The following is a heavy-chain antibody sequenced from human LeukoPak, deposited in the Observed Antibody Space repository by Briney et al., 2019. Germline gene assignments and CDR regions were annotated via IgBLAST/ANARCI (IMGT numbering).Heavy chain of an antibody. D-gene: IGHD6-25*01. CDR1: GDSVSSSH. CDR2: MYTSGST. J-gene: IGHJ6*03. CDR3: ARLVFFDYISAVTEVSFYYMDA. Sequence: SETLSLTCTVSGDSVSSSHWSWIRQPPGKGLEWIGDMYTSGSTNYNPSLETRVTLSTDTSRNQLSLRLRSLTAADTAVYYCARLVFFDYISAVTEVSFYYMDAWGKGTTVIVSS. V-gene: IGHV4-4*09.